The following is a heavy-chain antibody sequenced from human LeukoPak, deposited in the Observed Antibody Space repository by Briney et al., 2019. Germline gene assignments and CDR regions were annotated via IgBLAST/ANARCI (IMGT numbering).Heavy chain of an antibody. CDR2: ISHNSNYI. Sequence: GGSLRLSCAASGFTFNTYSLDWVRQAPGKGLEWVSSISHNSNYIYYADSVKGRFTVSRDNAKNSLYLQMNSLRVEDTAVYYCASVLWFGGIFFDYWGQGTLVTVSS. D-gene: IGHD3-10*01. CDR3: ASVLWFGGIFFDY. J-gene: IGHJ4*02. V-gene: IGHV3-21*04. CDR1: GFTFNTYS.